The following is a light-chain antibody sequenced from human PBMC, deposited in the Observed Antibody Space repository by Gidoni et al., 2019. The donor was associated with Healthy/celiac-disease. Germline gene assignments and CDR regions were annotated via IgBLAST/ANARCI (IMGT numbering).Light chain of an antibody. CDR3: QQSYSTPRT. Sequence: DIQMTQSPSSLSASVGDRVTITCRASQSISSYLNWYQQKPGKAPKLLIYAASSLQSGVPSRFSGSGSGTDFTRTISSLQPEDFATYYCQQSYSTPRTFGQWTKVEIK. J-gene: IGKJ1*01. CDR2: AAS. V-gene: IGKV1-39*01. CDR1: QSISSY.